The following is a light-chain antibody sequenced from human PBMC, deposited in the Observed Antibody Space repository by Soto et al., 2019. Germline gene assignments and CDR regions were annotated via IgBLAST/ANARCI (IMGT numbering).Light chain of an antibody. V-gene: IGLV2-11*01. J-gene: IGLJ1*01. CDR3: CSYAGSYTYV. Sequence: QAVVAQPRSVSGSPGQSVTISCTGASSDVGSYNYISWYQQHPGKAPKLVIYDVSKRPSGVPDRFSGSKSGNTASLTISGLQAEDEADYYCCSYAGSYTYVFGTGTKVTVL. CDR1: SSDVGSYNY. CDR2: DVS.